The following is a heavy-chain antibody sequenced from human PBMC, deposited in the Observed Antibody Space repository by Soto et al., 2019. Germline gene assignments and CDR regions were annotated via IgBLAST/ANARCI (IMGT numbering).Heavy chain of an antibody. V-gene: IGHV1-69*01. CDR3: ARGRKTVVVPAAIRGYYYYGMDV. Sequence: QVQLVQSGAEVKKPGSSVKVSCKASGGTFSSYAISWVRQAPGQGLEWMGGIISIFGTANYAQKFQGRVTINADESTSTAYMELTSLRSEDTAVYYCARGRKTVVVPAAIRGYYYYGMDVWGQGTTVTVSS. CDR2: IISIFGTA. CDR1: GGTFSSYA. D-gene: IGHD2-2*02. J-gene: IGHJ6*02.